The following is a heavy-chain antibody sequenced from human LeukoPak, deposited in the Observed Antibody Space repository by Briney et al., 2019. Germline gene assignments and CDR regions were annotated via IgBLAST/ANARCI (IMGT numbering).Heavy chain of an antibody. CDR3: ARGALGAARGVPPYYYYYGMDV. J-gene: IGHJ6*02. CDR2: INHSGST. V-gene: IGHV4-34*01. D-gene: IGHD6-6*01. CDR1: GASISPYY. Sequence: SETLSLTCTVSGASISPYYWSWIRQPPGKGLEWIGEINHSGSTNYNPSLKSRVTISVDTSKNQFSLKLSSVTAADTAVYYCARGALGAARGVPPYYYYYGMDVWGQGTTVTVSS.